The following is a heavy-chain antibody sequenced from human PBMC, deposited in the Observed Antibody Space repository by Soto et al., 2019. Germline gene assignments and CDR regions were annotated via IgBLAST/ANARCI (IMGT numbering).Heavy chain of an antibody. CDR3: AREGRGFAGGLDV. CDR2: IGSAGDT. D-gene: IGHD3-10*01. V-gene: IGHV3-13*01. Sequence: EVQLVESGGGLVPPGGSLRLSCAASGFTFNTYGMRWVRQVTGKGLEWVSLIGSAGDTYYSDSVKGRFAISRESAKNSLYLQMNSLRAGDTAVYYCAREGRGFAGGLDVWGQGTTVTVSS. J-gene: IGHJ6*02. CDR1: GFTFNTYG.